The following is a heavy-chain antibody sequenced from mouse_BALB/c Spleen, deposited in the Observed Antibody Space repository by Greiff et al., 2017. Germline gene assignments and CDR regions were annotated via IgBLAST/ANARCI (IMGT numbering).Heavy chain of an antibody. CDR3: ARSYYGSMSY. D-gene: IGHD1-1*01. J-gene: IGHJ3*01. CDR2: ISSGGST. CDR1: GFTFSSYA. V-gene: IGHV5-6-5*01. Sequence: EVQLVESGGGLVKPGGSLKLSCAASGFTFSSYAMSWVRQTPEKRLEWVASISSGGSTYYPDSVKGRFTISRDNARNILYLQMSSLRSEDTAMYYCARSYYGSMSYWGQGTLVTVSA.